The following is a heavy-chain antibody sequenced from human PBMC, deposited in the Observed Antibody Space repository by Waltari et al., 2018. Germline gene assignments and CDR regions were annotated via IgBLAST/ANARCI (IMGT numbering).Heavy chain of an antibody. J-gene: IGHJ3*02. CDR1: GGTFSNYA. V-gene: IGHV1-8*02. CDR2: MNPNSGNT. Sequence: QVQLVQSGAEVKKPGSSVKVSCKTSGGTFSNYAVIWVRQAPGQGLEWMGWMNPNSGNTGYAQKFQGRVTMTRNTSISTAYMELSSLRSEDTAVYYCAREGYDGPGFVIWGQGTMVTVSS. CDR3: AREGYDGPGFVI. D-gene: IGHD3-3*01.